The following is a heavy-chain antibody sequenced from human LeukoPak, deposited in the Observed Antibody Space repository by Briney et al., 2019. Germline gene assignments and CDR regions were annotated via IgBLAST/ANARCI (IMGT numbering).Heavy chain of an antibody. J-gene: IGHJ4*02. CDR3: ARYSSSSTHFDY. D-gene: IGHD6-6*01. CDR1: GFTFSSYS. CDR2: IKQDGSEK. V-gene: IGHV3-7*05. Sequence: PGGSLRLSCAASGFTFSSYSMNWVRQAPGKGPEWVANIKQDGSEKYYADSVRGRFTLSRDNAKNSLYMQMNSLRAEDTAVYYCARYSSSSTHFDYWGQGTMVTVSS.